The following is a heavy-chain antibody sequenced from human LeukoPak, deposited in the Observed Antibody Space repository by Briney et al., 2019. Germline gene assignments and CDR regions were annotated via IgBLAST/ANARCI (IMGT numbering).Heavy chain of an antibody. CDR3: ARALQWLATDAFDK. CDR1: GFTFSSYW. CDR2: IKQDGSEK. D-gene: IGHD6-19*01. Sequence: GGSLRLSCAASGFTFSSYWMNWVRQAPGKGLEWVANIKQDGSEKYYVDSVKGRFTISRDSAKNSLYLQMNSLRVDDTAVYYCARALQWLATDAFDKWGQGTMVTVSS. V-gene: IGHV3-7*01. J-gene: IGHJ3*02.